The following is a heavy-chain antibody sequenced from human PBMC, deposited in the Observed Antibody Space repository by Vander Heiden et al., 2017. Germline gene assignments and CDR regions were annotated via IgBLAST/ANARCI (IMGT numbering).Heavy chain of an antibody. D-gene: IGHD3-16*01. Sequence: QVQLQQWGAGLLKPSETLSLTCAVYGGSFSGYYWSWIRQPPGKGLEWIGENNHSGSTNYNPSLKSRVTISVDTAKNQFSLKLSSVTAGDTAGDYLARGPTPRGNAFDIWGQGTMVTVSS. CDR3: ARGPTPRGNAFDI. J-gene: IGHJ3*02. V-gene: IGHV4-34*01. CDR1: GGSFSGYY. CDR2: NNHSGST.